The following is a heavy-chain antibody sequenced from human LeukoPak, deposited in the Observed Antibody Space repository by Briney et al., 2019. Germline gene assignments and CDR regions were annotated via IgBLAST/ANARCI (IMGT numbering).Heavy chain of an antibody. CDR2: ISAYNGNT. CDR3: ARGYSSSWVPHCDY. J-gene: IGHJ4*02. CDR1: GYTFTSYG. V-gene: IGHV1-18*01. Sequence: GASVKDSCKASGYTFTSYGISWVRQAPGQGLEWMGWISAYNGNTNYAQKLQGRVTMTTDTSTSTAYMELRSMRSDDTAVYYCARGYSSSWVPHCDYWGQGTLVTVSS. D-gene: IGHD6-13*01.